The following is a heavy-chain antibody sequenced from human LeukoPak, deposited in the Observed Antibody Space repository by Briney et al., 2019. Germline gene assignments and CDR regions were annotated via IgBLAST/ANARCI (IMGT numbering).Heavy chain of an antibody. CDR3: ARGPPSTVVTLEVTFDY. CDR1: GGSFSGYY. Sequence: SETLPLTCAVYGGSFSGYYWSWIRQPPGKGLEWIGEINHSGSTNYNPSLKSRVTISVDTSKNQFSLKLSSVTAADTAVYYCARGPPSTVVTLEVTFDYWGQGTLVTVSS. CDR2: INHSGST. V-gene: IGHV4-34*01. J-gene: IGHJ4*02. D-gene: IGHD4-23*01.